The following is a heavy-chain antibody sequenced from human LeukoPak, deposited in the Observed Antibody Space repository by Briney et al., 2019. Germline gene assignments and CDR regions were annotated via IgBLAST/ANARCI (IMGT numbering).Heavy chain of an antibody. CDR3: ARGLWFGDENPPYFDY. J-gene: IGHJ4*02. CDR2: IYTSEST. Sequence: SETLSLTCTVSGGSISSSNYYWSWLRQPAGKGLEWIGRIYTSESTNYNPSLKGRVTISVDTSRNQFSLKLSSVTAADTAVYYCARGLWFGDENPPYFDYWGQGILVTVSS. D-gene: IGHD3-10*01. V-gene: IGHV4-61*02. CDR1: GGSISSSNYY.